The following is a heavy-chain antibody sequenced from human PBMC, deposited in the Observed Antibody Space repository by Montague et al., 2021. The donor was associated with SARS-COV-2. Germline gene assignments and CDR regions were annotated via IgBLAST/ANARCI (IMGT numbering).Heavy chain of an antibody. CDR3: AGYGSGKYHADYSGSYHLDS. J-gene: IGHJ4*02. CDR1: GGSISSYY. V-gene: IGHV4-59*01. CDR2: IYYSGST. D-gene: IGHD1-26*01. Sequence: SETLSLTCTVSGGSISSYYWSWIRQPPGKGLEWIGYIYYSGSTNYNPALKGQVTISVDTSKNQFSLKLSSVTAADTAVYYCAGYGSGKYHADYSGSYHLDSWGQGTLVIVSS.